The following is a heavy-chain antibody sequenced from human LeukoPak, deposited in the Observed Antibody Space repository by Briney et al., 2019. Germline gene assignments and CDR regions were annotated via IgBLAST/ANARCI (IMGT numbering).Heavy chain of an antibody. Sequence: PGGSLRPSCAASGFTFSSYVMHWVRRAPGKGLEWVAVISYDGSGIYYADSVKGRFTISRDNSKNTLYLQMNSLRVEDTAVYYCARDRPTITVADSFDVWGQGTMVTVS. CDR3: ARDRPTITVADSFDV. CDR1: GFTFSSYV. D-gene: IGHD6-19*01. CDR2: ISYDGSGI. V-gene: IGHV3-30-3*01. J-gene: IGHJ3*01.